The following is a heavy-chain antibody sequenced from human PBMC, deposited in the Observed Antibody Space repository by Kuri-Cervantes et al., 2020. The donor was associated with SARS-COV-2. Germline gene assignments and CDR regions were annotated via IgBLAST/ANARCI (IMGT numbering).Heavy chain of an antibody. V-gene: IGHV1-2*04. CDR2: INPNSGGT. CDR3: ARSTPFRRLAVISQGGAFDI. CDR1: GYTFTGYY. J-gene: IGHJ3*02. Sequence: ASVKVSCKASGYTFTGYYMHWARQAPGQGLEWMGWINPNSGGTNYAQKFQGWVTMTRDTSISTVYMELSRLRSDDTAVYYCARSTPFRRLAVISQGGAFDIWGQGTMVTVSS. D-gene: IGHD3-22*01.